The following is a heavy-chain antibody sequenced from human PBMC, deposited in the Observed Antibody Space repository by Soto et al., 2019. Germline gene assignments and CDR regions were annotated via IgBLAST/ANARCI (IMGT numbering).Heavy chain of an antibody. CDR1: GFTFSSYA. CDR3: AKAVDWWLVKNWFDP. V-gene: IGHV3-23*01. CDR2: ISGSGGST. Sequence: EVQLLESGGGLVQPGGSLRLSCAASGFTFSSYAMSWVRQAPGKGLEWVSAISGSGGSTYYADSVKGRFTISRDNSKNSLYLQMNSLRAEDTAVYYCAKAVDWWLVKNWFDPWGQGTLVTVSS. J-gene: IGHJ5*02. D-gene: IGHD6-19*01.